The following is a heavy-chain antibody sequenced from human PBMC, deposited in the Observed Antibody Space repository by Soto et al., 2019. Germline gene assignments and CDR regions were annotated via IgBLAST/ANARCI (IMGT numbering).Heavy chain of an antibody. J-gene: IGHJ5*02. CDR1: GGSMSSYY. CDR2: IYASGST. Sequence: PSETLSLTCTVSGGSMSSYYWSWIRQPAGKGLEWIGRIYASGSTNYNPPLKSRVTMSVDTSKNQFSLNLNSVTATDTAVYYCAREVGYRYGFLNCFDPWGQGTLVTVSS. V-gene: IGHV4-4*07. D-gene: IGHD5-18*01. CDR3: AREVGYRYGFLNCFDP.